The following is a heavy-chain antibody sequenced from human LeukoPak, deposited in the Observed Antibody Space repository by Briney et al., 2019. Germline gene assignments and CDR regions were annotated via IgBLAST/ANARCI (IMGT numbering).Heavy chain of an antibody. D-gene: IGHD2-2*01. CDR2: INPNSGGT. CDR3: ARVRVPAAILVY. Sequence: ASVKVSCKASGYTFTGYYMHWVRQAPGQGLEWMGWINPNSGGTNYALKFQGRVTMTRDTSISTAYMELSRLRSDDTAVYYCARVRVPAAILVYWGQGTLVTVSS. CDR1: GYTFTGYY. J-gene: IGHJ4*02. V-gene: IGHV1-2*02.